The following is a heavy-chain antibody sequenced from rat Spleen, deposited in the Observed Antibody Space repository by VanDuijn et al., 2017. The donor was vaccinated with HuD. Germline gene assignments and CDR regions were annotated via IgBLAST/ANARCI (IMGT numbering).Heavy chain of an antibody. J-gene: IGHJ2*01. V-gene: IGHV5-20*01. CDR1: GFTFSDFY. CDR2: ISYDGGGT. D-gene: IGHD2-3*01. Sequence: EVQLVESDGGLVQPGRSLKLSCAASGFTFSDFYMAWVRQAPTKGLEWVASISYDGGGTYYRDSVKGRFTISRDNTKNSLYVQMDSLRSEDTATYYCTTDRSGYTFDYWGQGVMVTVSS. CDR3: TTDRSGYTFDY.